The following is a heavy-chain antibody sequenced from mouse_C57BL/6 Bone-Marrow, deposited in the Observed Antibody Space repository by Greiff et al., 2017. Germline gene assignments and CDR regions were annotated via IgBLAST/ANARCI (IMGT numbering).Heavy chain of an antibody. CDR2: IDPENGDT. D-gene: IGHD4-1*01. CDR1: GFNIKDDY. V-gene: IGHV14-4*01. J-gene: IGHJ4*01. CDR3: TKRCLKTGYYAMDY. Sequence: EVQLQQSGAELVRPGASVKLSCTASGFNIKDDYMHWVKQRPEQGLEWIGWIDPENGDTEYASKFQGKATITADTSSNTAYLQLSSLTSEDTAVYYGTKRCLKTGYYAMDYWGQGTSVTVSS.